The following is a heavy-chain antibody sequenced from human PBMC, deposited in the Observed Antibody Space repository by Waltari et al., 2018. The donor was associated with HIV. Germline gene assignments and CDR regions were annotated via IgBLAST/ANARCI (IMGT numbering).Heavy chain of an antibody. CDR1: GASISDFY. Sequence: QVQLQESGPGLVKPSETLSLTCSVSGASISDFYWSWVRQAPGKGLEWIGYINYSGGTKYNPSLESRVTITLDTPRYQFSLKLNSVTPADTAIYYCSRGLRATTGGFWGQGTLVTVSS. V-gene: IGHV4-59*01. CDR3: SRGLRATTGGF. CDR2: INYSGGT. J-gene: IGHJ4*02. D-gene: IGHD2-21*02.